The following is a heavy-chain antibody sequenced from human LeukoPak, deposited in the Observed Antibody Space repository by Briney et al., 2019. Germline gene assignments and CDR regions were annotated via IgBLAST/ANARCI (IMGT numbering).Heavy chain of an antibody. Sequence: GRSLRLSCAASGFTFSSYAMHWVRQAPGKGLEWVAVISYDGSNKYYADSVKGRFTISRDNSKNTLYLQMNSLRAEDTAVNYCAKALSDYYDSSGYYPDYWGQGTLVTVSS. V-gene: IGHV3-30-3*01. CDR3: AKALSDYYDSSGYYPDY. J-gene: IGHJ4*02. CDR2: ISYDGSNK. CDR1: GFTFSSYA. D-gene: IGHD3-22*01.